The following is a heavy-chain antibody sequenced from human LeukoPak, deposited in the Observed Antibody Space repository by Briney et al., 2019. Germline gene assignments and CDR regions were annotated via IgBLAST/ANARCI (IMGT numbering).Heavy chain of an antibody. CDR2: IYTTGNT. CDR1: GGSISSYY. J-gene: IGHJ4*02. Sequence: SEPLSLPCSVSGGSISSYYWSWIRQPAGKGREGIGCIYTTGNTDYNPSLKSRVTMSVDTSKNQFSLNLSSVTAADPAVYYCASDARGWSGFDYWAREPWSPSPQ. D-gene: IGHD3-3*01. V-gene: IGHV4-4*07. CDR3: ASDARGWSGFDY.